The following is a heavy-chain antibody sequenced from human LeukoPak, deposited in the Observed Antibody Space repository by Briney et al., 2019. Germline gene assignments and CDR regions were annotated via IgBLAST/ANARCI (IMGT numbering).Heavy chain of an antibody. CDR2: ISSSSSTI. D-gene: IGHD3-16*01. Sequence: GSLRLSCAASGFTFSSYSMNWVRQAPGKGLEWVSYISSSSSTIYYADSVKGRFTISRDNAKNSLYLQMNSLRAEDTTVYYCASLIACGEYYFDYWGQGTLVTVSS. J-gene: IGHJ4*02. V-gene: IGHV3-48*04. CDR3: ASLIACGEYYFDY. CDR1: GFTFSSYS.